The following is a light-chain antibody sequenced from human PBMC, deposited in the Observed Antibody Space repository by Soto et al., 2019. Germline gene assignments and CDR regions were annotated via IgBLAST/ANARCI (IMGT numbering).Light chain of an antibody. CDR3: QQYNDWPLT. CDR1: QSVKSN. CDR2: GAS. J-gene: IGKJ4*01. Sequence: EKVMTQSPAALSVSPGERATLSCRASQSVKSNFAWYQQKPGQAPRLLLYGASTRATGIPARFSGSASGTEFTLTISSLQSEDSAVYYCQQYNDWPLTFGGGTKVEIK. V-gene: IGKV3-15*01.